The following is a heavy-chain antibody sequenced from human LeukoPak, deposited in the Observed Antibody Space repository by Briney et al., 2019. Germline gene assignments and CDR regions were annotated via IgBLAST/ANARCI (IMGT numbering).Heavy chain of an antibody. J-gene: IGHJ4*02. Sequence: ASVKVSCKASGYTFTGYYMHWVRQAPGQGLEWMGWINPNSGGTNYAQKFQGWVTMTRDTSISTVYMELSSLRFEDTAVYYCARGTWEGGYVYYWGQGTLVTVSS. CDR1: GYTFTGYY. CDR3: ARGTWEGGYVYY. V-gene: IGHV1-2*04. CDR2: INPNSGGT. D-gene: IGHD1-26*01.